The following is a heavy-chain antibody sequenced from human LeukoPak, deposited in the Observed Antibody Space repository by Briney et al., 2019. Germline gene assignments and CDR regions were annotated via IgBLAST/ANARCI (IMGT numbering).Heavy chain of an antibody. V-gene: IGHV3-30*03. Sequence: GGSLRLSCAASGFTFSSYGMHWVRQAPGKGLEWVAVISYDGSNKYYADSVKGRFTISRDNSKNTLYLQMNSLRAEDTAVYYCARDRGLYDYGGLWYFDLWGRGTLVTVSS. J-gene: IGHJ2*01. CDR1: GFTFSSYG. CDR3: ARDRGLYDYGGLWYFDL. CDR2: ISYDGSNK. D-gene: IGHD4-23*01.